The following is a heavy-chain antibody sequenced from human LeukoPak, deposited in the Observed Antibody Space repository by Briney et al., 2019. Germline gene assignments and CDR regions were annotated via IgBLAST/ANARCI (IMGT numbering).Heavy chain of an antibody. CDR3: ARDKKKGPRSSWENYYYYGMDV. Sequence: SETLSPTCAVYGGSFSGYYWSWIRQPPGKGLEWIGEINHTGSTNYNPSLKSRVTISVDTSKNQFSLKLSSVTAADTAVYYCARDKKKGPRSSWENYYYYGMDVWGKGTTVTVSS. CDR2: INHTGST. J-gene: IGHJ6*04. V-gene: IGHV4-34*01. D-gene: IGHD1-26*01. CDR1: GGSFSGYY.